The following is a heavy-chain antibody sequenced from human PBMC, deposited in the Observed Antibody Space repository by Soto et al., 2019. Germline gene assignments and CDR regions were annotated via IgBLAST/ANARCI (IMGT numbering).Heavy chain of an antibody. CDR2: IYSGGST. Sequence: GGSLRLSCAASGFTVSSNYMSWVRQAPGKGLEWVSVIYSGGSTYYADSVKGRFTTSRDNSKNTLYLQMNSLRAEDTAVYYCAREDYYDSSGPPWAFDIWGQGTMVTVSS. CDR3: AREDYYDSSGPPWAFDI. V-gene: IGHV3-53*01. D-gene: IGHD3-22*01. CDR1: GFTVSSNY. J-gene: IGHJ3*02.